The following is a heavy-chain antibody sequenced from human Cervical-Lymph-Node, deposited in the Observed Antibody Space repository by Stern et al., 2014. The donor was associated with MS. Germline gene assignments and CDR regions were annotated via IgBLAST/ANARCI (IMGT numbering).Heavy chain of an antibody. J-gene: IGHJ4*02. Sequence: QVQLQESGPGLVKPSETLSLICTVSGGSISSRRYYWGWIRQPPGKGLEWIGNIHYSGSPYSNPSLKSRVTISVDTSKNQFSLKLSSVTAADTAVYYCARLYYDFWSGYADYWGQGTLVTVSS. D-gene: IGHD3-3*01. CDR3: ARLYYDFWSGYADY. CDR2: IHYSGSP. V-gene: IGHV4-39*01. CDR1: GGSISSRRYY.